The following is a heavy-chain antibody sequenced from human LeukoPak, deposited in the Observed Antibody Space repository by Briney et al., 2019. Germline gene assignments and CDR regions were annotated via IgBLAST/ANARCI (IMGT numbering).Heavy chain of an antibody. CDR2: IYYSGST. Sequence: SETLSLTCTVSGGSISSSSYYWSWIRQPPGKGLEWIGYIYYSGSTNYNPSLKSRVTISVDTSKNQFSLKLSSVTAADTAVYYCARAGDAFDIWGQGTMVTVSS. J-gene: IGHJ3*02. CDR3: ARAGDAFDI. CDR1: GGSISSSSYY. V-gene: IGHV4-61*01.